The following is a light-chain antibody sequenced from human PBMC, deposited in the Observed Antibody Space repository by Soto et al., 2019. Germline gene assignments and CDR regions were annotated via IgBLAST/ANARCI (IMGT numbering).Light chain of an antibody. V-gene: IGKV3-20*01. Sequence: EIVLTQSPVTLSLSPGERATLSCRASQSVSSSYLAWYQQIPGQTPRLLIYGASSRATGIPDRFSGSGSGTDFTLTISRLEPEDFALYYCQQYGNSPLTFGGGTKVDIK. CDR1: QSVSSSY. CDR3: QQYGNSPLT. CDR2: GAS. J-gene: IGKJ4*01.